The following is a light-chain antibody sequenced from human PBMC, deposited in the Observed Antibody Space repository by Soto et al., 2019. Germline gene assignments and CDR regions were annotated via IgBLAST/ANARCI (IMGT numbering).Light chain of an antibody. V-gene: IGKV2-28*01. J-gene: IGKJ1*01. CDR2: LGS. Sequence: DIVMTQSPLSLPVTPGEPASISCRSSQSLLNSNGYNYLDWYLQKPGQSPQLLIYLGSNRASGVHHRFSGSGPGTDFTPKNSRVEAEDVGVYHCMQALKAPPTFGQGTKVEIK. CDR3: MQALKAPPT. CDR1: QSLLNSNGYNY.